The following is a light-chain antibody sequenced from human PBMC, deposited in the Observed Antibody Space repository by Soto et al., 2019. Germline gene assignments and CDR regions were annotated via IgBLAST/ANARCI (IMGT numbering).Light chain of an antibody. J-gene: IGLJ1*01. CDR3: CSYARGSTYV. CDR1: SSDVRSYNL. V-gene: IGLV2-23*01. CDR2: EGS. Sequence: QSVLTQPASVSGSPGQSITISCTGTSSDVRSYNLVSWYQQHPGKVPQLMIYEGSKRPSGVSNRFSGSKSGNTASLTISGLQAEDEADYYCCSYARGSTYVFGTGTKVTVL.